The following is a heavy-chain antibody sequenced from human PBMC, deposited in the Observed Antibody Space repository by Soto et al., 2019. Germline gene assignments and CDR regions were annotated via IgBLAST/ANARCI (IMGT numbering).Heavy chain of an antibody. CDR2: INHSGST. J-gene: IGHJ4*02. V-gene: IGHV4-34*01. Sequence: SDTLYLTCAVYGGSFRGYYWRWIRQPHGKGLEWIGEINHSGSTNYNPSLKSRVTISVYTSKNQFSLKLSSVTAADTAVYYCARGENVLRYFDWLLSYFDYWGQGTLVT. D-gene: IGHD3-9*01. CDR3: ARGENVLRYFDWLLSYFDY. CDR1: GGSFRGYY.